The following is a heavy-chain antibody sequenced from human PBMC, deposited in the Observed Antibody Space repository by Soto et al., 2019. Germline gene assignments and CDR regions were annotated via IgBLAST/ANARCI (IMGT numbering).Heavy chain of an antibody. CDR3: ARLFVLRFLGWLNWLDP. CDR1: GGSISNSSYY. Sequence: SETLSLTCTVSGGSISNSSYYWGWIRQPPGKGLEWIGSIYYSGSTYYNPSLKSRVTISVDTSKNQFSLKLSSVTAADTAVYYCARLFVLRFLGWLNWLDPWGQGTLVTVSS. D-gene: IGHD3-3*01. V-gene: IGHV4-39*01. CDR2: IYYSGST. J-gene: IGHJ5*02.